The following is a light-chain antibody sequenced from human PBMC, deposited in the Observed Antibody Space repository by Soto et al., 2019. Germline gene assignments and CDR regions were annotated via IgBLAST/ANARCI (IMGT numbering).Light chain of an antibody. Sequence: QSVLTQPASVSGSTGQSITISCTGTNSDVGAYSYVSWYQQYPGKAPKLLIYDVGARPSGISDRFSGSKSGNTASLTISGLQAEDEADYYFSSYTAFTTYVFGSGTKLTVL. J-gene: IGLJ1*01. CDR2: DVG. V-gene: IGLV2-14*03. CDR3: SSYTAFTTYV. CDR1: NSDVGAYSY.